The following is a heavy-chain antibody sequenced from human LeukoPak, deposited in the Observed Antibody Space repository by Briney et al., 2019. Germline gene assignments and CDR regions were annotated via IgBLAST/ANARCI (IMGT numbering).Heavy chain of an antibody. Sequence: FXSYDINXVRQAPGQGLEWMGWMNPNSGNTGYAQKFQGRVTITRNTSISTAYMELSSLRSEDTAVYYCARTKARVITNNWFDPWGQGTLVTVSS. CDR2: MNPNSGNT. CDR1: FXSYD. D-gene: IGHD3-22*01. J-gene: IGHJ5*02. V-gene: IGHV1-8*01. CDR3: ARTKARVITNNWFDP.